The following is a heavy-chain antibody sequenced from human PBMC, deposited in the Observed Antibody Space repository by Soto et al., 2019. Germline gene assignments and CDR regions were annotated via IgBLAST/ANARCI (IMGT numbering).Heavy chain of an antibody. CDR1: GFTFSSYA. D-gene: IGHD3-22*01. CDR2: ISGSGGST. Sequence: GGSLRLSCAASGFTFSSYAMSWVRQAPGKGLEWVSAISGSGGSTYYADSVKGRFTISRDNSKNTLYLQMNSLRAEDTAVYYCAKDSGTDYYDSSGYPPTFDYWGQGTLVTVSS. CDR3: AKDSGTDYYDSSGYPPTFDY. J-gene: IGHJ4*02. V-gene: IGHV3-23*01.